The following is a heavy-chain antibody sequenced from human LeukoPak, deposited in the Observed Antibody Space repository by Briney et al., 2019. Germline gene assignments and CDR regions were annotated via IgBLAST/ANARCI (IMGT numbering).Heavy chain of an antibody. CDR3: ARVPYYYDSSSYYFDY. Sequence: GASVKVSCKASGYTFTGYHIHWVRQAPGQGLEWMGWINPNSGGTNYAQQFQGRVTMTRDTSISTAYMELRSLRSDDTAVYYCARVPYYYDSSSYYFDYWGQGTLVTVSS. CDR1: GYTFTGYH. CDR2: INPNSGGT. J-gene: IGHJ4*02. D-gene: IGHD3-22*01. V-gene: IGHV1-2*02.